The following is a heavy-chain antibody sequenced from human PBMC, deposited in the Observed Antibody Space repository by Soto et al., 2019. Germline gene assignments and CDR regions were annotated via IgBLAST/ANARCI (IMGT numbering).Heavy chain of an antibody. V-gene: IGHV4-4*02. D-gene: IGHD5-18*01. CDR2: VFHPGIA. J-gene: IGHJ6*02. Sequence: PSETLSLTCAVSGLSVSSTNWWSWVRQTTGKGLEWIGEVFHPGIANYNPSLESRVTISMDTSKNQLSLEIRSVTAADTAVYYCARGLRRIPAMAEKRPKYYYYYGMDVWGQGTTVTVS. CDR3: ARGLRRIPAMAEKRPKYYYYYGMDV. CDR1: GLSVSSTNW.